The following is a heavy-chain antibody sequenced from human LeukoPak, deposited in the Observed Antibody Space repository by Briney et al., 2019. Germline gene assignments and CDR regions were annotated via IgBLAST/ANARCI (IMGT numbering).Heavy chain of an antibody. V-gene: IGHV3-48*04. J-gene: IGHJ4*02. CDR2: ISSSSSTI. D-gene: IGHD1-26*01. CDR3: SRTLGWELLYYFDY. Sequence: GGSLRLSCAASGFTFSSYSMNWVRQAPGKGLEWVSYISSSSSTIYYADSVKGRFTISRDNTKNSLYLQMNSLRAEDTAVYYCSRTLGWELLYYFDYWGQGTLVTVSS. CDR1: GFTFSSYS.